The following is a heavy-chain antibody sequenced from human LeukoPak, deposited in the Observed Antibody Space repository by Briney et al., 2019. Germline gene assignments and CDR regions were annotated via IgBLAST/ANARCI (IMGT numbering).Heavy chain of an antibody. CDR2: LSYDGSNE. V-gene: IGHV3-30-3*01. Sequence: TGGSLRLSCAASRLTFSNYPMHWVRQAPGKGLEWVALLSYDGSNEYYADSVKGRFTISRDNSKNTLYLQMNSLRAEDTAVYYCARGRGSYSADYWGQGTLVTVSS. D-gene: IGHD1-26*01. J-gene: IGHJ4*02. CDR1: RLTFSNYP. CDR3: ARGRGSYSADY.